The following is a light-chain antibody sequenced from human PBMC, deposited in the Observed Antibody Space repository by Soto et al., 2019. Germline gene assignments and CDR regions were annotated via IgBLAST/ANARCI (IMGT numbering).Light chain of an antibody. J-gene: IGKJ4*01. CDR1: QSVSSY. Sequence: EIVLTQSPATLSLSPGERATLSCRASQSVSSYLAWYQQKPGQAPRLLIYDASNRATGIPARFSGSGSGTDFTLTISSLEPEDFAVYYCQLGRLTFGGGTKVVIK. CDR2: DAS. CDR3: QLGRLT. V-gene: IGKV3-11*01.